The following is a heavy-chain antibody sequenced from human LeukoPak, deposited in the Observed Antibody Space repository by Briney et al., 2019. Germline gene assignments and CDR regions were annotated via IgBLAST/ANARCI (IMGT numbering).Heavy chain of an antibody. CDR1: GFSFSSYG. D-gene: IGHD3-9*01. V-gene: IGHV3-30*02. CDR2: IRYDGSHK. Sequence: GGSLRLSCAASGFSFSSYGMHWVRQAPGKGLEWVAFIRYDGSHKYYADSVKGRFTISRDNSKNTLYLQMNSLRAEDTAVYYCAKGPNYNILTGWRKTYNAFDIWGQGTMVTVSS. J-gene: IGHJ3*02. CDR3: AKGPNYNILTGWRKTYNAFDI.